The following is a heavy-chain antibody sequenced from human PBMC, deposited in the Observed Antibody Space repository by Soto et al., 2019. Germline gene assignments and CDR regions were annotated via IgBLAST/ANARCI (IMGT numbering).Heavy chain of an antibody. D-gene: IGHD2-15*01. CDR1: GGSISSGGYY. J-gene: IGHJ4*02. V-gene: IGHV4-31*03. CDR2: IYYSGST. CDR3: ARRYGGNFDY. Sequence: SETLSLTCTVSGGSISSGGYYWSWIRQHPGKGLEWIGYIYYSGSTYYNPSLKSRVTISVDTSKNQFSLKLSSVTATDTAVYYCARRYGGNFDYWGQGTLVTVS.